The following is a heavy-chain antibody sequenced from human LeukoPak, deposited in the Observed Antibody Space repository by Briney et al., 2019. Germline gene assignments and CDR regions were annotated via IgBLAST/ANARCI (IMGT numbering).Heavy chain of an antibody. CDR3: AKDIGGSGSDGAFDI. CDR2: IIWDSDSI. Sequence: GGSLRLSCAASGFTFDDYAMYWVRQAPGKGLEWVSGIIWDSDSIGYADSVKGRFTISRDNAKNSMYLQMNSLRAEDMALYYCAKDIGGSGSDGAFDIWGQGTMVTVSS. V-gene: IGHV3-9*03. CDR1: GFTFDDYA. D-gene: IGHD3-10*01. J-gene: IGHJ3*02.